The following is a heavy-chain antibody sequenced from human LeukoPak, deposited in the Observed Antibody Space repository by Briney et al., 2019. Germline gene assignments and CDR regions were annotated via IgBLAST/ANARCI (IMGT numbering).Heavy chain of an antibody. Sequence: PSETLSLTCTVSGGSISSYYWSWIRQPAGKGLEWIGRIYTSGSTNYNPSLKSRVTMSVDTSKNQFSLKLGSVTAADTAVYYCARDLVRGSYKKKDAFDIWGQGTMVTVSS. V-gene: IGHV4-4*07. D-gene: IGHD1-26*01. CDR1: GGSISSYY. CDR2: IYTSGST. CDR3: ARDLVRGSYKKKDAFDI. J-gene: IGHJ3*02.